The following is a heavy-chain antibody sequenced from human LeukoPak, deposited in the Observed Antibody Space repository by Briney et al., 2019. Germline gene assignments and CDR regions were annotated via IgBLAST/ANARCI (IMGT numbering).Heavy chain of an antibody. J-gene: IGHJ2*01. Sequence: GGSLRLSCAASGFTFSNYWMHWVRQAPRKGLVWVSRINSKANGTSYAYAAQGQFTITSDNAKNTHSLEMNMLSVKDKAVSLCARDHLSYDYVWVSYRDNWYFDLWGRGTLVTVSS. CDR1: GFTFSNYW. CDR2: INSKANGT. CDR3: ARDHLSYDYVWVSYRDNWYFDL. D-gene: IGHD3-16*02. V-gene: IGHV3-74*01.